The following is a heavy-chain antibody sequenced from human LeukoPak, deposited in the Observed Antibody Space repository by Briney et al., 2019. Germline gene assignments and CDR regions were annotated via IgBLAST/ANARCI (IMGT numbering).Heavy chain of an antibody. V-gene: IGHV4-4*07. CDR3: ASDETFMTTVMHY. J-gene: IGHJ4*02. D-gene: IGHD4-17*01. Sequence: SETLSLTCTVFGDSISTFYWSWIRQPAGKGLEWIGHIYTSGSTNYNPSLKSRVTMSVDTSKNQFSLKLSSVTAADTAVYYCASDETFMTTVMHYWGQGTLVTVSS. CDR2: IYTSGST. CDR1: GDSISTFY.